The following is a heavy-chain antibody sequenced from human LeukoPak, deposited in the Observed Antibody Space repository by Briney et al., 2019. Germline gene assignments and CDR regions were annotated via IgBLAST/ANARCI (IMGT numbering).Heavy chain of an antibody. Sequence: GGSLRLSCAASGFTFDDYGMSWVRQAPGKGLEWVSGINWNGGSTGYADSVKGRFTISRDNAKNSLYLQMNSLRAEDTALYYCARNPAVGHYYYYYFIDVWGKGTTVTVSS. CDR2: INWNGGST. J-gene: IGHJ6*03. CDR3: ARNPAVGHYYYYYFIDV. V-gene: IGHV3-20*04. CDR1: GFTFDDYG.